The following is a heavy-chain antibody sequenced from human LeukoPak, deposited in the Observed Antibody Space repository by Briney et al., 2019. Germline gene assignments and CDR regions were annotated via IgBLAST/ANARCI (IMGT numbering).Heavy chain of an antibody. Sequence: PSETLSLTCTVFSGSFSDYYWTWMRQPPGQGLEWIGYSGSSKYNPSLESRVTISVDTSRRHFSLTLSSVTAADTAIYYCARTRRHYYGSGKNLTSWPAGLDVWGQGTTVIVSA. J-gene: IGHJ6*01. D-gene: IGHD3-10*01. CDR3: ARTRRHYYGSGKNLTSWPAGLDV. CDR1: SGSFSDYY. V-gene: IGHV4-59*01. CDR2: SGSS.